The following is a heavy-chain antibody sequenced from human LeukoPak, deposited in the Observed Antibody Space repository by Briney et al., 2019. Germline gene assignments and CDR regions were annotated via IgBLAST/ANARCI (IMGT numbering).Heavy chain of an antibody. J-gene: IGHJ6*02. CDR1: GFTFSSYS. CDR3: ARDGGQWLVGIYYYYYGMDV. Sequence: PGGSLRLSCAASGFTFSSYSMNWVRQAPGKGLEWVSYISSSGSTIYYADSVKGRFTISRDNAKNSLYLQMNSLRAEDTAVYYCARDGGQWLVGIYYYYYGMDVWGQGTTVTVSS. D-gene: IGHD6-19*01. V-gene: IGHV3-48*04. CDR2: ISSSGSTI.